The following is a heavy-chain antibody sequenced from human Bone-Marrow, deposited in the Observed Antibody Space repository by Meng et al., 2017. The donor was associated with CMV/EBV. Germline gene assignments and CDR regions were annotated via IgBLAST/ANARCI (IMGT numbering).Heavy chain of an antibody. V-gene: IGHV3-23*03. CDR2: IYSGGSSA. CDR3: AKDPYPWSGYSNWFDP. Sequence: LTFSRCAMSWGRQAQGKGLEWVSVIYSGGSSAYYADSVKGRFTISRDNSKNTLYLQMNSLRAEDTAVYYCAKDPYPWSGYSNWFDPWGQGTLVTVSS. D-gene: IGHD3-3*01. CDR1: LTFSRCA. J-gene: IGHJ5*02.